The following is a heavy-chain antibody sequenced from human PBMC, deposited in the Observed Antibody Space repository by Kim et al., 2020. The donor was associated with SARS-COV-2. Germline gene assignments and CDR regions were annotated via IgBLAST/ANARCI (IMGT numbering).Heavy chain of an antibody. CDR2: INHSGST. J-gene: IGHJ6*02. Sequence: SETLSLTCAVYGGSFSGYYWSWIRQPPGKGLEWIGEINHSGSTNYNPSLKSRVTISVATSKNQFSLKLSSVTAADTAVYYCARVYSSSWYYYGMDVWGQGTTVTVSS. CDR1: GGSFSGYY. D-gene: IGHD6-13*01. CDR3: ARVYSSSWYYYGMDV. V-gene: IGHV4-34*01.